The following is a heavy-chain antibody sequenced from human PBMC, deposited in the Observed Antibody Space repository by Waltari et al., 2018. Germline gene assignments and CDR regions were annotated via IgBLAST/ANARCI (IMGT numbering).Heavy chain of an antibody. CDR3: ARGQDAFDI. V-gene: IGHV1-69*01. CDR2: IIPIFGTA. Sequence: QVQLVQSGAEVKKPGASVKVSCKASGYTFTGYYMHWVRQAPGQGLEWMGGIIPIFGTANYAQKFQGRVTITADESTSTAYMELSSLRSEDTAVYYCARGQDAFDIWGQGTMVTVSS. J-gene: IGHJ3*02. CDR1: GYTFTGYY.